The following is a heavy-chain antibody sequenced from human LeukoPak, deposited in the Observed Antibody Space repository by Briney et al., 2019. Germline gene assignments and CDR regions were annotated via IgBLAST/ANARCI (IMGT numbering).Heavy chain of an antibody. CDR1: GGSISSSSYY. CDR3: ARRRRGSGFDY. V-gene: IGHV4-39*01. D-gene: IGHD3-3*01. Sequence: KPSETLSLTCTVSGGSISSSSYYGGWIRQPRGKGLEWIGSIYYSGSTYYNASLKSRVTISVDTSKNQFSLKLSSVTAADTAVYYCARRRRGSGFDYWGQGTLVTVSS. J-gene: IGHJ4*02. CDR2: IYYSGST.